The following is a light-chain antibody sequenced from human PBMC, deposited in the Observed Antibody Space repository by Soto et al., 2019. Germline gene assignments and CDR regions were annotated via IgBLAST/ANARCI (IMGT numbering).Light chain of an antibody. CDR3: QQYDRYSSGP. CDR2: DAS. V-gene: IGKV1-5*01. CDR1: QTINSW. Sequence: DIQMTQSPSTLSASVGYRVTITCLASQTINSWLAWYQQKPGKAPKVLIFDASSLKTGVPSRFSGSGSGTEFTLTISNLQPDDFATYYCQQYDRYSSGPVGQGTKVDIK. J-gene: IGKJ1*01.